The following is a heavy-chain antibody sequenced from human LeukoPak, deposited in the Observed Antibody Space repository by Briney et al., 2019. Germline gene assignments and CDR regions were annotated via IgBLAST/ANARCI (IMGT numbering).Heavy chain of an antibody. J-gene: IGHJ4*02. CDR2: MNPNSGNT. V-gene: IGHV1-8*01. Sequence: ASVKVSCKASGYTFTSYDINWVRQATGQGLEWMGWMNPNSGNTGYAQKFQGRVTMTRNTSISTAYMELSSLRSEDTAVYYCARGSHVYYDSSGKLNDYWGQGTLVTVSS. CDR1: GYTFTSYD. CDR3: ARGSHVYYDSSGKLNDY. D-gene: IGHD3-22*01.